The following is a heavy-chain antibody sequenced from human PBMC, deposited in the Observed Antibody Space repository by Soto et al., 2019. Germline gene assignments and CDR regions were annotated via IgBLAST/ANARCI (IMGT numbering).Heavy chain of an antibody. J-gene: IGHJ4*02. CDR3: ARVGSGYY. CDR1: GFTFSSYR. Sequence: GGSLRLSCAASGFTFSSYRMHWVRQAPGKGLVWVSRINSDGSTINYADSVKGRFTTSRDNAKNTLYLQMNSLRAEDTAVYYCARVGSGYYWGQGTLVTVSS. D-gene: IGHD6-13*01. V-gene: IGHV3-74*01. CDR2: INSDGSTI.